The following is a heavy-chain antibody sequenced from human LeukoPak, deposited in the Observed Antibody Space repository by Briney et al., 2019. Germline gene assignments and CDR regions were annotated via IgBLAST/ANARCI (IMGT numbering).Heavy chain of an antibody. D-gene: IGHD3-3*01. CDR2: ISGSGGST. CDR1: GFTFSSYW. CDR3: AKDQRYYDFWSGYSVDY. Sequence: GGSLRLSCAVSGFTFSSYWMHWVRQAPGKGLEWVSAISGSGGSTYYADSVKGRFTISRDNSKNTLYLQMNSLRAEDTAVYYCAKDQRYYDFWSGYSVDYWGQGTLVTVSS. J-gene: IGHJ4*02. V-gene: IGHV3-23*01.